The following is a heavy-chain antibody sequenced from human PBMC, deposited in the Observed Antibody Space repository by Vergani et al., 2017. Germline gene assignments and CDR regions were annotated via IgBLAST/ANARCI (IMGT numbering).Heavy chain of an antibody. V-gene: IGHV3-53*02. Sequence: EVQLVETGGGLIQPGGSLRLSCAASGFTVSSNYMSWVRQAPGKGLEWVSVIYSGGSTYYADSVKGRFTISRDNSKNTLYLQMNSLRAEDTAVYYCARESYDSSGYYYYDYWGQGTLVTVSS. J-gene: IGHJ4*02. CDR3: ARESYDSSGYYYYDY. CDR2: IYSGGST. D-gene: IGHD3-22*01. CDR1: GFTVSSNY.